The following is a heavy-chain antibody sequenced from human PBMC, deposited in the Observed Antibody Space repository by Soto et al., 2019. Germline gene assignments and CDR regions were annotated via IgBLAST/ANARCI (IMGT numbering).Heavy chain of an antibody. CDR2: ISYDGSNK. Sequence: GGSLRLSCAASGFTFSSYAMHWVRQAPSKGLEWVAVISYDGSNKYYADSVKGRFTISRDNSKNTLYLQMNSLRAEDTAVYYCARDQKGYGSGSYYGKLDYWGQGTLVTVSS. CDR3: ARDQKGYGSGSYYGKLDY. J-gene: IGHJ4*02. CDR1: GFTFSSYA. D-gene: IGHD3-10*01. V-gene: IGHV3-30-3*01.